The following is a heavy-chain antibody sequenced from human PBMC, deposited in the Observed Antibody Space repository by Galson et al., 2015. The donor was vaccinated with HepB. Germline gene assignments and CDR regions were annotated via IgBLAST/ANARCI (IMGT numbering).Heavy chain of an antibody. CDR3: ARDQYHSGGWHQHPFYGMDA. CDR2: IVPIFGKI. CDR1: GYTFTNYY. D-gene: IGHD2-15*01. Sequence: SVKVSCKASGYTFTNYYVSWVRQAPGQGLEWLGTIVPIFGKINYAPKFQGRVTRSADKSTRTAYMELSSLTSEDTALYYCARDQYHSGGWHQHPFYGMDAWGQGTTVTVSS. V-gene: IGHV1-69*04. J-gene: IGHJ6*02.